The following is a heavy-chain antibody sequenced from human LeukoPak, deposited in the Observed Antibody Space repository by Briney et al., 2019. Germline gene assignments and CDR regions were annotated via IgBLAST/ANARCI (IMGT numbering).Heavy chain of an antibody. D-gene: IGHD2-2*01. Sequence: GASVKVSCKASGYTFTGYYMHWVRQAPGQGLEWMGWINPNSGGTNYAQKFQGRVTMTRDTSISTAYMELSRLRSDDTAVYYCARDRRRCSSTSCPGASDYWGQGTLVTVSS. CDR3: ARDRRRCSSTSCPGASDY. CDR2: INPNSGGT. J-gene: IGHJ4*02. CDR1: GYTFTGYY. V-gene: IGHV1-2*02.